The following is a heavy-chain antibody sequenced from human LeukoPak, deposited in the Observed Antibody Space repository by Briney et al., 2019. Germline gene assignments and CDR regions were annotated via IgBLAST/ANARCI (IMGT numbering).Heavy chain of an antibody. V-gene: IGHV3-23*01. D-gene: IGHD6-19*01. CDR1: GFTFSNVY. CDR2: ISGSGGST. Sequence: GGSLRLSCAASGFTFSNVYMSWVRQAPGKGLEWVSAISGSGGSTYYADSVKGRFTISRDNSKNTLYLQMNSLRAEDTAVYYCAKELSGGYPLGYWGQGTLVTVSS. J-gene: IGHJ4*02. CDR3: AKELSGGYPLGY.